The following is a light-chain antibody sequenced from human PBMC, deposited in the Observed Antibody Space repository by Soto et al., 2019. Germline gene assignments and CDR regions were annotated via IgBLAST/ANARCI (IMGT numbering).Light chain of an antibody. CDR2: DVS. V-gene: IGLV2-14*01. CDR3: SSYTSSSTLL. J-gene: IGLJ2*01. CDR1: SSDVGSYNY. Sequence: QSALPQPASVSGSPGQSIPISCSGTSSDVGSYNYVSWYQQHPDRAPKLMIYDVSNRPSGVSNRFSGSKSGNTASLTISGLQAEDEADYYCSSYTSSSTLLFGGGTKLTVL.